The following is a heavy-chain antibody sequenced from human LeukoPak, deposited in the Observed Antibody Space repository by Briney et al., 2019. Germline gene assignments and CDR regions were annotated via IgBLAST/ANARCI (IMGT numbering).Heavy chain of an antibody. J-gene: IGHJ6*03. CDR1: GFNFGNYW. V-gene: IGHV3-7*01. D-gene: IGHD3-3*01. Sequence: GGSLRLSCAGSGFNFGNYWMSWVRQAPGKGLEWVAGISQDGREKYYVDSVKGRFTISRDNAKSSLYLQLNNVMAEDTAVYYCARDGGAIFGVVIMNYYYYVDVWGEGTTVTVSS. CDR3: ARDGGAIFGVVIMNYYYYVDV. CDR2: ISQDGREK.